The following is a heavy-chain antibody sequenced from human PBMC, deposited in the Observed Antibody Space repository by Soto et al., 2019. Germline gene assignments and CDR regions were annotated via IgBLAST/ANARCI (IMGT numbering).Heavy chain of an antibody. CDR3: ATAGYCNGGSGFYS. J-gene: IGHJ5*02. Sequence: EVNLVESGGGLVKPGGSLRLSCAASGFTFGNAWMAWVRQAPGKGLEWVGLIKSNSNVGTADYAEPVKGRLTISRDDSQASLCLQMSGLKTEDTAVYVCATAGYCNGGSGFYSWGQGTLVTVSS. D-gene: IGHD2-15*01. CDR1: GFTFGNAW. CDR2: IKSNSNVGTA. V-gene: IGHV3-15*01.